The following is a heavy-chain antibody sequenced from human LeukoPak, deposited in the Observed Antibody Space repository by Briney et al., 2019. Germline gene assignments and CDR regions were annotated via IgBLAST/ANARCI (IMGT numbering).Heavy chain of an antibody. J-gene: IGHJ4*02. Sequence: HTGGSLRLSCIGSGFTFDENGMSWVRQAPGKGLEWVGSIRSKAYGGTTEYAASVKGRFTISRDDSKNTLYLQMNSLKTEDTAVYYCATDKGARDYWGQGALVTVSS. CDR3: ATDKGARDY. V-gene: IGHV3-49*04. D-gene: IGHD4/OR15-4a*01. CDR1: GFTFDENG. CDR2: IRSKAYGGTT.